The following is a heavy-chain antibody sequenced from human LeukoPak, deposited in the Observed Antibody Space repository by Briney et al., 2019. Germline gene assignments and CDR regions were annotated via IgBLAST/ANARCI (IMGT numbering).Heavy chain of an antibody. Sequence: GGSLRLSCAASGFTASSNYMSWVRQAPGKGLEWVSLIYSGGSTYYADSVKGRFTISRDNSKNTLYLQMNSLRAEDTAVYYCAREATMVRGEYWDIWGQGTMVTVSS. CDR3: AREATMVRGEYWDI. CDR2: IYSGGST. CDR1: GFTASSNY. D-gene: IGHD3-10*01. V-gene: IGHV3-66*01. J-gene: IGHJ3*02.